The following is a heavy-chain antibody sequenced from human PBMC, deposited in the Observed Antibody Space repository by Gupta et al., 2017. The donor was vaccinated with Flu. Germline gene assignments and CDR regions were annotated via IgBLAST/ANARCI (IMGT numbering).Heavy chain of an antibody. D-gene: IGHD6-6*01. CDR3: AHSRYSSSFLGEDWFDP. V-gene: IGHV2-5*02. CDR1: GFSLSTSGVG. J-gene: IGHJ5*02. Sequence: QITLKESGPTLVKPTQTLTLTCTFSGFSLSTSGVGVGWIRQPPGKALEWLALIYWDDDKRYSPSLKSRLTITKDTSKNQVVLTMTNMDPVDTATYYCAHSRYSSSFLGEDWFDPWGQGTLVTVSS. CDR2: IYWDDDK.